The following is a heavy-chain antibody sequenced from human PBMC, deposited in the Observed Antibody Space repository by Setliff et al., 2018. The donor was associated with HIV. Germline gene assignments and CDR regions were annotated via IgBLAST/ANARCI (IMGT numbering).Heavy chain of an antibody. J-gene: IGHJ4*02. CDR2: IQSDGADK. V-gene: IGHV3-30*02. Sequence: GGSLRLSCLASRFTFSGYGMHLVRQAPGKGLEWVAFIQSDGADKYYGDSVKGRFTISRDNSKNTLYLELNSLRLDDTAVYYCAKRDYSSSHDHYPLFDFWGQGTLVTVSS. D-gene: IGHD3-10*01. CDR1: RFTFSGYG. CDR3: AKRDYSSSHDHYPLFDF.